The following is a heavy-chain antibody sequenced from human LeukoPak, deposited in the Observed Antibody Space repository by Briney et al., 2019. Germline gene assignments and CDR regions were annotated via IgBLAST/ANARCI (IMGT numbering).Heavy chain of an antibody. J-gene: IGHJ6*02. V-gene: IGHV4-39*07. CDR3: ATKNPEGYCSGGSCYSLYYGMDV. D-gene: IGHD2-15*01. CDR2: IYYSGST. CDR1: GGSISSSSYY. Sequence: SETLSLTCTVSGGSISSSSYYWGWIRQPPGKGLEWIGSIYYSGSTYYNPSLKSRVTISVDTSKNQFSLKLSSVTAADTAMYYCATKNPEGYCSGGSCYSLYYGMDVWGQGTTVTVSS.